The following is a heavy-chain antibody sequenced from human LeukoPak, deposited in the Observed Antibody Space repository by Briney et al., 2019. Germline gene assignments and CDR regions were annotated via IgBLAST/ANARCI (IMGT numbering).Heavy chain of an antibody. D-gene: IGHD5-24*01. CDR2: ISGDGGRT. J-gene: IGHJ3*02. V-gene: IGHV3-43*02. CDR3: AKGAGYNNGDASDI. Sequence: PGGSLRLSCAASGFTFDDYVMHWLRQAPAKGLEWVSLISGDGGRTYYADSVKGRFIISRDNNKNSVYLQMNSLKTADTALYYCAKGAGYNNGDASDIWGQGTMVTVSS. CDR1: GFTFDDYV.